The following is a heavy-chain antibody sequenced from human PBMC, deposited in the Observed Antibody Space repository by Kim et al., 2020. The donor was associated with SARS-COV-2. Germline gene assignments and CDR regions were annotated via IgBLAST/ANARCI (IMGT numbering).Heavy chain of an antibody. CDR2: ISGSGGST. CDR1: GFTFSSYA. V-gene: IGHV3-23*01. Sequence: GGSLRLSCAASGFTFSSYALSWVRQAPGKGLEWVSAISGSGGSTYYADSVKGRFTISRDNSKNTLYLQMNSLRAEDTAVYYCAKVLSGHCSGGSGYGGPRWGQGTLITVSS. D-gene: IGHD2-15*01. J-gene: IGHJ4*02. CDR3: AKVLSGHCSGGSGYGGPR.